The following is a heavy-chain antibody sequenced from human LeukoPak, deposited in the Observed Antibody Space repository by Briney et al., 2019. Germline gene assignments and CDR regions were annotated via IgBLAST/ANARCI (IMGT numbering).Heavy chain of an antibody. J-gene: IGHJ6*02. CDR2: INSDGSST. V-gene: IGHV3-74*01. CDR3: ARDADWNYFIDGMDV. CDR1: GFTFSSYW. D-gene: IGHD1-7*01. Sequence: TGGSLRLSCAASGFTFSSYWMHWVRQAPGKGLVWVSRINSDGSSTSYADSVKGRFTISRDNAKNTLYLQMNSLRAEDTAVYYCARDADWNYFIDGMDVWGQGTTVTVSS.